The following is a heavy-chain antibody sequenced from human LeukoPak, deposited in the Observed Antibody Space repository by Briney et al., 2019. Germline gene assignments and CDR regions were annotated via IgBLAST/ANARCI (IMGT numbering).Heavy chain of an antibody. Sequence: GGSLRLSCAASGFAFSSYGMHWVRQAPGKGLEWVAFIRYDGSNKYYADSVKGRFTISRDNSKNTLYLQMNSLRAEDTAVYYCAKRGCSSTSCSAFDYWGQGTLVTVSS. CDR1: GFAFSSYG. V-gene: IGHV3-30*02. CDR3: AKRGCSSTSCSAFDY. CDR2: IRYDGSNK. D-gene: IGHD2-2*01. J-gene: IGHJ4*02.